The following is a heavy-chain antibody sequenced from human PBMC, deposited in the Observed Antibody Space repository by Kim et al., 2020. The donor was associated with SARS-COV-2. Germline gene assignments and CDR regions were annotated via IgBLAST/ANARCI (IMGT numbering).Heavy chain of an antibody. J-gene: IGHJ6*02. CDR3: ARATGLYYGMDV. V-gene: IGHV6-1*01. D-gene: IGHD3-16*01. Sequence: DYAVSVTSRITINPDTSQNQFSLQLNSVTPEDTAVYDCARATGLYYGMDVWGQGTTVTVSS.